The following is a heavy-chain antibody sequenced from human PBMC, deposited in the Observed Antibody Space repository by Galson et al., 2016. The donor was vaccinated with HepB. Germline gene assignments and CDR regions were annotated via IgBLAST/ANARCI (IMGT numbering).Heavy chain of an antibody. D-gene: IGHD3-3*01. Sequence: SLRLSCAASGFIFSGSSMHWVHQAPGKGLKYVSAIGPYGNGPWYADSVQGRFTISRDNSKDMLFLQMRSLRPEDSGIYYCVNDVHGFSNLWGQGTLVTVSS. CDR1: GFIFSGSS. J-gene: IGHJ1*01. V-gene: IGHV3-64D*09. CDR2: IGPYGNGP. CDR3: VNDVHGFSNL.